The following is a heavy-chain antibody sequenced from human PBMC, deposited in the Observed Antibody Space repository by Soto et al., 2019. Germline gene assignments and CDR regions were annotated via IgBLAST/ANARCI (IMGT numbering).Heavy chain of an antibody. V-gene: IGHV3-64*02. J-gene: IGHJ6*02. CDR2: ISSNGNST. CDR1: GFTFSRYP. CDR3: ARGLIPYGMDV. Sequence: RASLRLSCAASGFTFSRYPMHWVRQAPGKGLEYVSAISSNGNSTFYADSVRGRFTLSRDNFKNTLYLQMGSLRVEDMAVYYCARGLIPYGMDVWGQGTTVTVSS.